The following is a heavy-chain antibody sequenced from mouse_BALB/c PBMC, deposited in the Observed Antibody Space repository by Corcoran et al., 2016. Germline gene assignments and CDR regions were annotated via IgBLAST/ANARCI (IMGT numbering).Heavy chain of an antibody. CDR1: GFNIKDYY. J-gene: IGHJ3*01. CDR3: ASIYYDYAWFAY. V-gene: IGHV14-1*02. CDR2: IDPENGNT. Sequence: EVQLQQSGAELVRPGALVKLSCKASGFNIKDYYMHWVKQRPEQGLEWIGWIDPENGNTIYDPKFQGKASITADTSSNTAYLQLRSLTSEDTAVYYCASIYYDYAWFAYWGQGTLVTVSA. D-gene: IGHD2-4*01.